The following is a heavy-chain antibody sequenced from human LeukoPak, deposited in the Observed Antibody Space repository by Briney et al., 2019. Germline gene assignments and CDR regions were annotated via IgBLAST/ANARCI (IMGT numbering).Heavy chain of an antibody. J-gene: IGHJ5*02. V-gene: IGHV3-21*01. CDR2: ISSSSSYI. D-gene: IGHD3-3*01. CDR1: GFTFSSYS. CDR3: ARGPPGGYSTNWFDP. Sequence: GGSLRLSCAASGFTFSSYSMNWVDQAPGKGLEWVSSISSSSSYIYYADSVKGRFTISRDNAKNSLYLQMNSLRAEDTAVYYCARGPPGGYSTNWFDPWGQGTLVTVSS.